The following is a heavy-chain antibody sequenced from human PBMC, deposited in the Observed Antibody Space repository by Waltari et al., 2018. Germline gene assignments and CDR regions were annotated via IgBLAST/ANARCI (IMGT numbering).Heavy chain of an antibody. CDR3: ARDRGRGLYLDS. CDR2: IHGSGRT. J-gene: IGHJ4*02. CDR1: ADSMNRNNW. V-gene: IGHV4-4*02. Sequence: QLQLQQSGPGLVKPSESLSLTCAASADSMNRNNWWNWVRQPPGKGLGWIGQIHGSGRTNYNPSLESRVTVSIDTSNNQFSLKVSYATAADTAVYYCARDRGRGLYLDSWGQGTLVTVSP. D-gene: IGHD2-15*01.